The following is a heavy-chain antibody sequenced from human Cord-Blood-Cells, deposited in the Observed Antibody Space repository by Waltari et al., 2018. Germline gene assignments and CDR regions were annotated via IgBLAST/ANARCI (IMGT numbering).Heavy chain of an antibody. CDR1: GYTFTSYA. V-gene: IGHV1-3*01. J-gene: IGHJ3*02. Sequence: QVQLVQSGAEVKKPGASVTVSCKASGYTFTSYAMHWVRQAPGQRLEWMGWINVGNGNTKYSQKFQGRVTITRDTSASTAYMELSSLRSEDTAVYYCARVGVGVVVAATAFDIWGQGTMVTVSS. D-gene: IGHD2-15*01. CDR3: ARVGVGVVVAATAFDI. CDR2: INVGNGNT.